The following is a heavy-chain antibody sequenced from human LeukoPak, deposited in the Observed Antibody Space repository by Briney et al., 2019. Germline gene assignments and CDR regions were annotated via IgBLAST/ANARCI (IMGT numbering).Heavy chain of an antibody. CDR3: ARDLFNWNYATFDY. J-gene: IGHJ4*02. Sequence: GGSLRLSCAASGFTFSSYAMHWVRQAPGKGLEWVAVISYDGSNKYYADSVKGRFTISRDNSKNTLYLQMNSLRAEDTAVYYCARDLFNWNYATFDYWGQGTLVTVSS. CDR2: ISYDGSNK. CDR1: GFTFSSYA. V-gene: IGHV3-30-3*01. D-gene: IGHD1-7*01.